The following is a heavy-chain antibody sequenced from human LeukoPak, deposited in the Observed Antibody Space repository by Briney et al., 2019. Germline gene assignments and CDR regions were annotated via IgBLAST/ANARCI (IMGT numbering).Heavy chain of an antibody. CDR1: GGSISSYY. CDR2: IYTSGST. D-gene: IGHD3-10*01. V-gene: IGHV4-4*07. CDR3: ARDTYYYGSGSYYDY. Sequence: SETLSLTCTVSGGSISSYYWSWIRQPAGKGLEWIGRIYTSGSTNYNPSLKSRVTMSVDTSKNQFSLKLSSVTAADTAVYYCARDTYYYGSGSYYDYWGQGTLVTVSS. J-gene: IGHJ4*02.